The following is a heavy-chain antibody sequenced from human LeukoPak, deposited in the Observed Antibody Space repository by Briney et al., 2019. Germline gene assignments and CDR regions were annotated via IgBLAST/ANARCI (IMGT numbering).Heavy chain of an antibody. CDR1: GGSFSDYY. CDR2: INHSGSP. V-gene: IGHV4-34*01. D-gene: IGHD2/OR15-2a*01. Sequence: SETLSLTCAVYGGSFSDYYWNWIRQSPGKGLEWIGEINHSGSPKYNPSLKSRVIISVDTSKNQFSLKMISVTAADTAVYYCARLTPTTFSLYYYYMDVWGKGTTVTVSS. J-gene: IGHJ6*03. CDR3: ARLTPTTFSLYYYYMDV.